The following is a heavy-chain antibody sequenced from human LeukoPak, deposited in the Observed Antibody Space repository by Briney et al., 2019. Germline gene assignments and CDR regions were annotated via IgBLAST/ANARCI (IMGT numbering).Heavy chain of an antibody. D-gene: IGHD3-3*01. CDR1: GGSFSGYY. CDR2: INHSGST. V-gene: IGHV4-34*01. J-gene: IGHJ3*02. CDR3: ARPWHYDFWSGYQRGAFDI. Sequence: PSETLSLTCAVYGGSFSGYYWSWIRQPPGKGLEWIGEINHSGSTNYNPSLKSRVTISVDTSKNQFSLKLSSVTAADMAVYYCARPWHYDFWSGYQRGAFDIWGQGTMVTVSS.